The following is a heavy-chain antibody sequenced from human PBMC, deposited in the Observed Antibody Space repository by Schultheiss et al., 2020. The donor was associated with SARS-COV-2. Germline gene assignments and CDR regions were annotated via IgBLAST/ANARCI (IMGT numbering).Heavy chain of an antibody. V-gene: IGHV3-11*04. CDR3: ARGGKFYYDSSGTTDFDY. D-gene: IGHD3-22*01. Sequence: GGSLRLSCAASGFTFSDYYMSWIRQAPGKGLEWVSYISSSGSTIYYADSVKGRFTISRDNAKNSLYLQMNSLRAEDTAVYYCARGGKFYYDSSGTTDFDYWGQGTLGTVSS. CDR1: GFTFSDYY. CDR2: ISSSGSTI. J-gene: IGHJ4*02.